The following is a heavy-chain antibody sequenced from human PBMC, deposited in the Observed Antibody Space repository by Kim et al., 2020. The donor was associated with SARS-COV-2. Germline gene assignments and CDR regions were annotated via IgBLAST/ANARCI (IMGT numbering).Heavy chain of an antibody. D-gene: IGHD3-10*01. CDR1: GYTFTSYP. CDR2: INTNTGNP. J-gene: IGHJ5*02. Sequence: ASVKVSCKASGYTFTSYPMNWVRQAPGQGLEWMGWINTNTGNPTYAQGITGRFVFSLDTSVSTAYLQISSLKADDTAVYFCARGYGSGRPIFGLWGQGTLVTVSS. CDR3: ARGYGSGRPIFGL. V-gene: IGHV7-4-1*02.